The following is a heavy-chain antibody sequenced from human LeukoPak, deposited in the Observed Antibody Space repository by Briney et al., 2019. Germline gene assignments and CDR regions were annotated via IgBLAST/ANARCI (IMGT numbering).Heavy chain of an antibody. Sequence: GGSLRLSCAASGFTFSSYAMSWVRQAPGKGLEWVSAISGSGGSTYYADSVKGRFTISRDNSKNTLYLQMNSLRAEDTAVYYCARDSSDIRSLIAHWGQGTLVTVSS. CDR1: GFTFSSYA. CDR2: ISGSGGST. J-gene: IGHJ1*01. D-gene: IGHD2-15*01. CDR3: ARDSSDIRSLIAH. V-gene: IGHV3-23*01.